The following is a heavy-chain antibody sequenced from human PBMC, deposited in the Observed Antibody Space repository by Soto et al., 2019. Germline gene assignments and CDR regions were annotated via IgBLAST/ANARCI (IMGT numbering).Heavy chain of an antibody. CDR2: INAGNGNT. V-gene: IGHV1-3*01. J-gene: IGHJ1*01. CDR1: GYTFTSYA. D-gene: IGHD2-15*01. CDR3: AREVDIVVVVADQYFQH. Sequence: QVPLVQSGAEVKKPGAPVKVSCKASGYTFTSYAMHWVRQTPGQRLEWMGWINAGNGNTKYSQKFQGRVPITRDTSANTAYMELGSLRSEDTAGYYCAREVDIVVVVADQYFQHWGQGTLVTVSS.